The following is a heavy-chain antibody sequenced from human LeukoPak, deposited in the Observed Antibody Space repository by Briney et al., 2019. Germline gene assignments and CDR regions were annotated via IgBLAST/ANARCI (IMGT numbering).Heavy chain of an antibody. CDR2: ISSSGST. CDR3: ARHPDYGGNFDS. Sequence: SETLSLTCTVSGVSVTSYYWTWIRQPPPKGLDSIAYISSSGSTNYNPSLKSRVTVSVDTSKNQFSLKLSSVTAADTAVYYCARHPDYGGNFDSWGQGTLVTVSS. D-gene: IGHD4-23*01. CDR1: GVSVTSYY. V-gene: IGHV4-59*08. J-gene: IGHJ4*02.